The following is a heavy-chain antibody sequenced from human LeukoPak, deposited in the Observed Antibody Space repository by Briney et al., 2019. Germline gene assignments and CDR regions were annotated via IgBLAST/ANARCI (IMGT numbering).Heavy chain of an antibody. V-gene: IGHV3-30*01. CDR1: GFTFSSYA. D-gene: IGHD3-22*01. J-gene: IGHJ4*02. CDR2: ISYDGSNK. CDR3: ARDKDSRGYGAY. Sequence: GSLRLSCAASGFTFSSYAMHWVRQAPGKGLEWVAVISYDGSNKYYADSVRGRFTISRDNSKNTLYLQMNSLRAEDTAVYYCARDKDSRGYGAYWGQGTLVTVSS.